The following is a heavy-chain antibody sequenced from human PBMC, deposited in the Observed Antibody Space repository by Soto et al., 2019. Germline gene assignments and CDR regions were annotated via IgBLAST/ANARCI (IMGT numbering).Heavy chain of an antibody. V-gene: IGHV1-69*13. D-gene: IGHD3-22*01. J-gene: IGHJ3*02. CDR2: IIPIFGTA. CDR1: GGTFSSYA. CDR3: ARDHYYDSSGYYYVGAFDI. Sequence: GASVKVSCKASGGTFSSYAISWVRQAPGQGLEWMGGIIPIFGTANYAQKFQGRVTITADESTSTAYMELSSLRSEDTAVYYCARDHYYDSSGYYYVGAFDIWGQGTMVTVSS.